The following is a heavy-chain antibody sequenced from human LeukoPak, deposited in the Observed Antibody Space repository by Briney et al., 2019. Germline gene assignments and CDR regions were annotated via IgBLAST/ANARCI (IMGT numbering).Heavy chain of an antibody. J-gene: IGHJ3*02. CDR1: GYTFTGYY. CDR3: ARPSYGDYVDGGAFDI. V-gene: IGHV1-2*02. CDR2: INPNSGGT. D-gene: IGHD4-17*01. Sequence: ASVKVSCKASGYTFTGYYMHWVRQAPGQGLEWMGWINPNSGGTNYAQKFQGRVTMTRDTSIGTAYMELSRLRSDDTAVYYCARPSYGDYVDGGAFDIWGQGTMVTVSS.